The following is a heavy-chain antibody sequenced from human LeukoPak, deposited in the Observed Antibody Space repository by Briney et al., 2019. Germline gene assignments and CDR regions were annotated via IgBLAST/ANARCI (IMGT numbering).Heavy chain of an antibody. CDR1: GGSISNKY. J-gene: IGHJ4*02. Sequence: SETLSLTCTVSGGSISNKYWSWIRQPPGKGLEWIGYIYYSGSTNYNPSLKSRVTISVDTSKNQFSLKLSSVTAADTAVYYCARGSQRWLQMGKAPYYFDYWGQGTLVTVSS. D-gene: IGHD5-24*01. V-gene: IGHV4-59*01. CDR2: IYYSGST. CDR3: ARGSQRWLQMGKAPYYFDY.